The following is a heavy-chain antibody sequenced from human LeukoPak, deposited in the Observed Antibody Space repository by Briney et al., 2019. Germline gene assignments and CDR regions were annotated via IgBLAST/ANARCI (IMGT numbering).Heavy chain of an antibody. CDR1: GFTFSNYA. J-gene: IGHJ4*02. V-gene: IGHV3-23*01. Sequence: PGGSLRLSCAASGFTFSNYAMNWVRQAPGKGLEWVSGLSNTGSRASYAHSVKGRFTISRDNSKNTLYLQLNNLRAGDTAFYYCAKGLESSIWYTLIDYWGQGTLVTVSS. CDR3: AKGLESSIWYTLIDY. D-gene: IGHD6-13*01. CDR2: LSNTGSRA.